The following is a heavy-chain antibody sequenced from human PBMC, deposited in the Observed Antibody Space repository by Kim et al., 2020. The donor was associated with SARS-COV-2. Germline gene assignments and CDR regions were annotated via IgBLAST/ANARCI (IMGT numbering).Heavy chain of an antibody. J-gene: IGHJ3*02. V-gene: IGHV3-30*18. Sequence: GGSLRLSCAASGFTFSSYGMHWVRQAPGKGLEWVAVISYDGSNKYYADSVKGRFTISRDNSKNTLYLQMNSLRAEDTAVYYCAKPSARTPRWFDAFDIWG. D-gene: IGHD3-10*01. CDR2: ISYDGSNK. CDR1: GFTFSSYG. CDR3: AKPSARTPRWFDAFDI.